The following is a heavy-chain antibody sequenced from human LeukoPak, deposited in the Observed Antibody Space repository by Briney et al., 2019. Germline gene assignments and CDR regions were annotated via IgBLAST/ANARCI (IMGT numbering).Heavy chain of an antibody. D-gene: IGHD6-13*01. CDR3: ARALIAGTPYYFDY. J-gene: IGHJ4*02. V-gene: IGHV4-30-2*01. Sequence: SETLSLTCAVSGGSISNGGYSWSWIRQPPGKGLEWIGYIYHSGSTYYNPSLKSRVTISVDRSKNQFSLKLSSVTAADTAVYYCARALIAGTPYYFDYWGQGTLVTVSS. CDR2: IYHSGST. CDR1: GGSISNGGYS.